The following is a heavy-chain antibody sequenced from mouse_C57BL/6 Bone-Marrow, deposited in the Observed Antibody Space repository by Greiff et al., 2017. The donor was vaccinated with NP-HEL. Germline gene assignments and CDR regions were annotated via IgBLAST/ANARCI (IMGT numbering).Heavy chain of an antibody. V-gene: IGHV1-59*01. CDR3: ARPSIYYYGSSQAWFAY. J-gene: IGHJ3*01. CDR2: IDPSDSYT. Sequence: QVQLQQPGAELVRPGTSVKLSCKASGYTFTSYWMHWVKQRPGQGLEWIGVIDPSDSYTNYNQKFKGKATLTVDTSSSTAYMQLSSLTSDDSAVYYCARPSIYYYGSSQAWFAYWGQGTLVTVSA. CDR1: GYTFTSYW. D-gene: IGHD1-1*01.